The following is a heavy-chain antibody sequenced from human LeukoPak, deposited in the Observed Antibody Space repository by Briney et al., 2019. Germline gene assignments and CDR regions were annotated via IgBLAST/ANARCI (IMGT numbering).Heavy chain of an antibody. Sequence: GGSLRLPCAASGFTVSSNYMSWVRQAQGKGLEWVSVIYSGGSTYYADSVKGRFTISRDNSKNTLYLQMNRLRAEDTAVYYCARNGYYYDSSGYYRYYMDVWGKGTTVTVFS. D-gene: IGHD3-22*01. CDR2: IYSGGST. CDR3: ARNGYYYDSSGYYRYYMDV. V-gene: IGHV3-53*05. CDR1: GFTVSSNY. J-gene: IGHJ6*03.